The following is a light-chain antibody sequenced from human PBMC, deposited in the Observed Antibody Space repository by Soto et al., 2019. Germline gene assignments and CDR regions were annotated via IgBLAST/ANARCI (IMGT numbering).Light chain of an antibody. V-gene: IGKV1-39*01. J-gene: IGKJ2*01. Sequence: DIQMTQSLSSLSASVGDTVTITCRASQSISNSLSWYQQKPGKAPKFLIYVASTLQRGVPSRFSGSGSGTDFTLTISSLQPEDVATYCSQQTFSPPYTFRQGTKLEIK. CDR1: QSISNS. CDR2: VAS. CDR3: QQTFSPPYT.